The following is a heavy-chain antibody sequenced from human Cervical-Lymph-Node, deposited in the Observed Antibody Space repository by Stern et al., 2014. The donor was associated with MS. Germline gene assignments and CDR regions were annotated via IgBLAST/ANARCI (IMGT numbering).Heavy chain of an antibody. D-gene: IGHD1-26*01. CDR1: GFSLTTSGMC. V-gene: IGHV2-70*01. Sequence: QVTLKESGPALVKPTQTLTVTCTFSGFSLTTSGMCVNWIRQPPGKALEWLAHIDWDDDKSYSTSLKTRLTISKDTSKNQVVLTITNMDPVDTATYYCARGRSALDYWGQGTLVTVPS. CDR2: IDWDDDK. J-gene: IGHJ4*02. CDR3: ARGRSALDY.